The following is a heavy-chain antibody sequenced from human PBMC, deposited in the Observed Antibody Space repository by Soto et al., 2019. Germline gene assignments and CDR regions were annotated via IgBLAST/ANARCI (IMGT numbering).Heavy chain of an antibody. J-gene: IGHJ4*02. D-gene: IGHD3-9*01. CDR3: ARRSLRYFGGKDNDY. Sequence: ASVKVSCKASGYTFTSYGISWVRQAPGQGLEWMGWISAYNGNTNYAQKLQGRVTMTTDTSTSTAYMELRSLRSDDTAVYYCARRSLRYFGGKDNDYWGQGTLVTVSS. CDR2: ISAYNGNT. V-gene: IGHV1-18*01. CDR1: GYTFTSYG.